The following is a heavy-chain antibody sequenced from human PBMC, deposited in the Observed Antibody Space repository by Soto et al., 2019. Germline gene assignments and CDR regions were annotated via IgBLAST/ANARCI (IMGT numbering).Heavy chain of an antibody. CDR1: GGSFSGYY. CDR3: ARADSSSSSVY. CDR2: INHSGST. Sequence: QVQLQQWGAGLLKPSETLSLTCAVYGGSFSGYYWSWIRQPPGKGLEWIGEINHSGSTNYNPSLKSRVTISVDTSKNQFSLTLSSVTAADTAVYYCARADSSSSSVYWGQGTLVTVSS. J-gene: IGHJ4*02. V-gene: IGHV4-34*01. D-gene: IGHD6-6*01.